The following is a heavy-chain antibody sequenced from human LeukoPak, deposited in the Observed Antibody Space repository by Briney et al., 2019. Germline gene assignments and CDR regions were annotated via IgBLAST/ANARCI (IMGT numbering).Heavy chain of an antibody. Sequence: SETLSLTCAVSGGSISSSNWWSWIRQPAGKGLEWIGRIYTSGSTNYNPSLKSRVTISVDTSKNQFSLKLSSVTAADTAVYYCARDGGYWGQGTLVTVSS. CDR1: GGSISSSNW. CDR3: ARDGGY. D-gene: IGHD3-16*01. V-gene: IGHV4-61*02. J-gene: IGHJ4*02. CDR2: IYTSGST.